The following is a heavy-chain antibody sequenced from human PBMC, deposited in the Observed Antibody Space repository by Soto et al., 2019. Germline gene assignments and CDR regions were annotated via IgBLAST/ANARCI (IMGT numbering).Heavy chain of an antibody. V-gene: IGHV3-33*01. Sequence: WGSLRLPWTASGGTFRSHGMHWVRKTPGKGLEWVAVIWYDGSNKYYADSVKGRFTISRDNSKNTLYLQMNSLRAEDTAVYYCARGRIKLWSQIPFDYWGQGTLVTVSS. J-gene: IGHJ4*02. CDR3: ARGRIKLWSQIPFDY. CDR1: GGTFRSHG. D-gene: IGHD5-18*01. CDR2: IWYDGSNK.